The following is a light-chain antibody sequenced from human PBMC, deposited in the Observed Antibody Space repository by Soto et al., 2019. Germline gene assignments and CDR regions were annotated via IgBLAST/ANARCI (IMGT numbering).Light chain of an antibody. Sequence: EIVLTQSPGTLSLSPGERATLSCRASQSVSSSYFAWYQQKPGQAPRLLIYGASSRATGIPDRFSGSGSGTDFTLTISSLEHEDFEVYYCQQYGSSPKTLGQGTKVDIK. V-gene: IGKV3-20*01. CDR1: QSVSSSY. J-gene: IGKJ1*01. CDR3: QQYGSSPKT. CDR2: GAS.